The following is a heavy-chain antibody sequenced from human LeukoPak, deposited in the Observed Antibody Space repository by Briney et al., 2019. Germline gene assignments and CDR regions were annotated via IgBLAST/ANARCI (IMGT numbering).Heavy chain of an antibody. J-gene: IGHJ1*01. CDR1: GGSISSYY. CDR3: ARQQVVSANFQH. D-gene: IGHD2-15*01. CDR2: MSYSGST. V-gene: IGHV4-59*01. Sequence: TSETLSLTCTVSGGSISSYYWNWIRQPPGMGLEWIGCMSYSGSTYYNPSLKSRVTISGDTSKNQFSLRLSSVTAADTAVYYCARQQVVSANFQHWGRGTLVTASS.